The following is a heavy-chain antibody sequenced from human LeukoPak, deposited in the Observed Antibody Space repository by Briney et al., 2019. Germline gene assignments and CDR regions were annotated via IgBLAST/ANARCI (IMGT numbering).Heavy chain of an antibody. J-gene: IGHJ4*02. D-gene: IGHD3-16*01. CDR1: DDSISDYY. Sequence: SETLSLTCTVSDDSISDYYRGWIRQPPGKGLEWIGYFHNSGTSTYIPSLKSRVTISADMSKNQFSLKLNSLTTADTAVYYCTRGAGWLIDYWGQGILVTVSS. V-gene: IGHV4-59*01. CDR3: TRGAGWLIDY. CDR2: FHNSGTS.